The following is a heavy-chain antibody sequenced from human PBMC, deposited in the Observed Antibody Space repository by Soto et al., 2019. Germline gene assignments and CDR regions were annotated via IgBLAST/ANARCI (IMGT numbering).Heavy chain of an antibody. CDR2: INWNGGST. Sequence: GGSLRLSCAASGFTFDDYGMSWVRQAPGKGLEWVSGINWNGGSTGYADSLKGRFTISRDNAKNSLYLQMNSLRAEDTALYYCARRAWIQLWADARINAFDIWGQGTMVTVSS. CDR3: ARRAWIQLWADARINAFDI. V-gene: IGHV3-20*04. J-gene: IGHJ3*02. D-gene: IGHD5-18*01. CDR1: GFTFDDYG.